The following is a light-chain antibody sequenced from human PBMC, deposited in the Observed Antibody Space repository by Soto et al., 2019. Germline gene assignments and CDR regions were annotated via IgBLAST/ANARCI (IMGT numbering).Light chain of an antibody. CDR2: GAS. V-gene: IGKV3-20*01. CDR1: QTVSSDY. Sequence: EIVLTQSPDTLSLSPGDSATLSCRASQTVSSDYLAWYQQTPGRAPRLLIYGASNRAAGIPDRFSGSGSGTDFTLTISRLEPEDFAVFYCQQYDDSITFGQGTRLEIE. CDR3: QQYDDSIT. J-gene: IGKJ5*01.